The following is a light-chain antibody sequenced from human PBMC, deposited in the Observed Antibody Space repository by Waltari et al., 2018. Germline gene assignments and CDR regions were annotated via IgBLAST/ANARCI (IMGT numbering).Light chain of an antibody. CDR2: AAS. V-gene: IGKV1-39*01. J-gene: IGKJ4*01. Sequence: DIQMTQSPSSLSASVGDRVTITCRASQSIRNHLNWYQQKPGKVPKLLIYAASTLQSGVPSRFSGSGSGTDFTLTVSSLQPEDFATYFCQHSDAIPITFGGGTKVEIK. CDR1: QSIRNH. CDR3: QHSDAIPIT.